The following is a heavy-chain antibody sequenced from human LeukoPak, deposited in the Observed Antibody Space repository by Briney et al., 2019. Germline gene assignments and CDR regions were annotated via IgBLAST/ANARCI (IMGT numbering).Heavy chain of an antibody. CDR3: ARRYYYNLGSFPFYF. CDR2: IHNSGTT. J-gene: IGHJ4*02. Sequence: SETLSLTCAVSGGPFSGYFWSWLRQSSGKGLEWIGEIHNSGTTNYNPSLNSRVTISEDTSKTQFYLNLSSVTAADTAVYYCARRYYYNLGSFPFYFWGQVTLVTVSS. V-gene: IGHV4-34*01. D-gene: IGHD3-10*01. CDR1: GGPFSGYF.